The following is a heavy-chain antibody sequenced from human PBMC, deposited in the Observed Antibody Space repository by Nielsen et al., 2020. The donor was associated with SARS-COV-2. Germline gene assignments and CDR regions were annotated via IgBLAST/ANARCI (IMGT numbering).Heavy chain of an antibody. CDR1: GGSFSGYY. D-gene: IGHD1-26*01. CDR3: VGATTSSFDY. Sequence: SQTLSLTCAVYGGSFSGYYWSWIRQPPGKGLEWIGEINHSGSTNYNPSLKSRVTISVDTSKNQFSLKLSSVTAADTAVYYCVGATTSSFDYWGQGTLVTVSS. CDR2: INHSGST. J-gene: IGHJ4*02. V-gene: IGHV4-34*01.